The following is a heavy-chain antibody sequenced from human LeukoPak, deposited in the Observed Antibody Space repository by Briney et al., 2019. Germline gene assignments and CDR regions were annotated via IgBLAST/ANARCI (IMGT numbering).Heavy chain of an antibody. CDR1: GFTVSSNY. Sequence: GSLRLSCAVSGFTVSSNYMSWVRQAPGKGLEWISVIYSGGDTYYADSVKGRFTISRHISKKTLYLQMNSLRPDDTAVYYCAREALATRRAYDYWGQGTLVTVSS. CDR2: IYSGGDT. V-gene: IGHV3-53*04. CDR3: AREALATRRAYDY. J-gene: IGHJ4*02. D-gene: IGHD6-6*01.